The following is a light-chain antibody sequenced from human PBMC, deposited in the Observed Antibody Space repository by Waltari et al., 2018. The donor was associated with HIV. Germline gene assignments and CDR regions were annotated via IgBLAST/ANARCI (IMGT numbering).Light chain of an antibody. V-gene: IGKV1-39*01. CDR2: SAS. J-gene: IGKJ2*01. Sequence: DIQMTQSPSPLSASVGDRVTITCRASQSISDFLNWYQQKPGKAPQLLISSASTLQSGVPSRVSGSGSGTDFTLTINSLQPEDFATYYCQQSDSIPYTFGQGTKLDIK. CDR1: QSISDF. CDR3: QQSDSIPYT.